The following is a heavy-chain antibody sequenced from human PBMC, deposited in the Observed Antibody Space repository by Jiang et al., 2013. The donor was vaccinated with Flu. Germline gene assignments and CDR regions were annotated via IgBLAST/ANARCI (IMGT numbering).Heavy chain of an antibody. V-gene: IGHV7-4-1*01. Sequence: QSGSELKKPGASVKVSCKASGYTFTSYAMNWVRQAPGQGLEWMGWINTNTGNPTYAQGFTGRFVFSLDTSVSTAYLQICSLKAEDTAVYYCARDGGSGSSWYRFVVTANFDIWGQGTMVTVSS. CDR3: ARDGGSGSSWYRFVVTANFDI. CDR2: INTNTGNP. D-gene: IGHD6-13*01. CDR1: GYTFTSYA. J-gene: IGHJ3*02.